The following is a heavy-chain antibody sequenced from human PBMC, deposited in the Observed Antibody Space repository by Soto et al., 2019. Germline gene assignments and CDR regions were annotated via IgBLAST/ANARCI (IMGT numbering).Heavy chain of an antibody. Sequence: PGGSLRLSCAASGFTFSSYAMSWVRQAPGKGLEWVSAISGSGGSTYYADSVKGRFTISRDNSKNTLYLQMNSLRAEDTAVYYCAKDPHDSQYSGSYETTMDVWGQGTTVTVSS. J-gene: IGHJ6*02. V-gene: IGHV3-23*01. CDR3: AKDPHDSQYSGSYETTMDV. D-gene: IGHD1-26*01. CDR1: GFTFSSYA. CDR2: ISGSGGST.